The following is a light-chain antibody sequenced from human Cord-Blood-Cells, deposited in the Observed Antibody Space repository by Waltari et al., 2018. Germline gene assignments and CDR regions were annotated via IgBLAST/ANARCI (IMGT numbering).Light chain of an antibody. V-gene: IGKV1-39*01. CDR2: SAS. CDR3: QQSYSTPRT. Sequence: DIQMTQSPSSLSASVGDRVTITCRASQSISSYLNWYQQKPGKAPKLLIYSASSLQSGVPSRFSGRGSGTDFTLTIISLQPEDFATYYCQQSYSTPRTFDQGTKVEIK. CDR1: QSISSY. J-gene: IGKJ1*01.